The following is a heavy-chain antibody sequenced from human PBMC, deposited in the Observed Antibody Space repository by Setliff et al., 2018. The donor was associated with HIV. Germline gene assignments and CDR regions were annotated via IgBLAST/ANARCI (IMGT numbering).Heavy chain of an antibody. CDR2: IVLMANTA. D-gene: IGHD3-16*01. V-gene: IGHV1-69*06. CDR1: GDTFTSYV. CDR3: ARGQKMYLMSTRLGGYYYHHMDV. Sequence: SVKVSCKASGDTFTSYVISWVRQAPGQGLEWMGGIVLMANTADYAPKFQGRVTITADKSTSTAYMELSSLRSEDTAVYYCARGQKMYLMSTRLGGYYYHHMDVWGQGTTVTVSS. J-gene: IGHJ6*02.